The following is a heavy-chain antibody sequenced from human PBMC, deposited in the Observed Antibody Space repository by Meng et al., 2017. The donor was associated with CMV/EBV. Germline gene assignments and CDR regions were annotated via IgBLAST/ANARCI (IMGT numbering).Heavy chain of an antibody. CDR1: GGTFSSYA. CDR3: ASGGLGLGYCSSTSCSYYYGMDV. CDR2: IIPILGIA. V-gene: IGHV1-69*10. J-gene: IGHJ6*02. D-gene: IGHD2-2*01. Sequence: VKVSCKASGGTFSSYAISWVRQAPGQGLEWMGGIIPILGIANYAQKFQGRVTITADKSTSTAYMELSSLRSEDTAVYYCASGGLGLGYCSSTSCSYYYGMDVWGQGTTVTVSS.